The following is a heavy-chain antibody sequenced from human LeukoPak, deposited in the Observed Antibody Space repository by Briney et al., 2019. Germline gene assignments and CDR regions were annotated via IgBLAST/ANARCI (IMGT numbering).Heavy chain of an antibody. V-gene: IGHV4-61*02. CDR3: ARREWELPFDY. CDR2: ISSSGST. CDR1: GDSISSGDYY. Sequence: SETLSLTCTVSGDSISSGDYYWSWIRQPAGKGLEWIGRISSSGSTNYNPSLKSRVTISVDTSKNQFSLKLSSVTAADTAVYYCARREWELPFDYWGQGTLVTVSS. D-gene: IGHD1-26*01. J-gene: IGHJ4*02.